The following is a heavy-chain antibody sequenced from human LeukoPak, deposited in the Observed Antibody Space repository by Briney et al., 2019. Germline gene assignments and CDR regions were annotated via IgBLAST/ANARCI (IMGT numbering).Heavy chain of an antibody. J-gene: IGHJ4*02. CDR1: GFTFSSYA. D-gene: IGHD3-16*02. CDR2: ISYDGSNK. Sequence: PGGSLRLSCAASGFTFSSYAMHWVRQAPGKGLEWVAVISYDGSNKYYADSVKGRFTISRDNSKNTLYLQMNSLRAEDTAVYYCARAYGHDYVWGSYRYGEMDYWGQGTLVTVSS. CDR3: ARAYGHDYVWGSYRYGEMDY. V-gene: IGHV3-30*04.